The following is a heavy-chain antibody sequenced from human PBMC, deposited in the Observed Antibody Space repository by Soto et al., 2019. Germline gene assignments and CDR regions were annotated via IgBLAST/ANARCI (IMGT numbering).Heavy chain of an antibody. CDR1: GFTFIIYW. V-gene: IGHV3-74*01. CDR2: MKMDGNRI. CDR3: VRGDGDRYDGHGYLGRH. J-gene: IGHJ4*02. D-gene: IGHD2-21*01. Sequence: EVQLVESGGGLVQPGGSLRLSCPASGFTFIIYWMHWFRQAPGRGLGWVSRMKMDGNRIRYEDSVKGRCTITTDNAKNTFYMEMNSARGEDTAVYYCVRGDGDRYDGHGYLGRHWGQGSLVTFSS.